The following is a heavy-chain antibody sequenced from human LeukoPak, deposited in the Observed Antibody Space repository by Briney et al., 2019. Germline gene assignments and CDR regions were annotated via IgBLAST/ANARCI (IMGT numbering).Heavy chain of an antibody. D-gene: IGHD4-17*01. J-gene: IGHJ4*02. CDR1: GFTFSSYW. CDR3: VYSGDYEKGY. Sequence: GGSLRLSCGASGFTFSSYWMHWVRQAPGKGLVWVSRINNDGSSTSYADSVQGRFTISRDNAKNTLYLQMNSLRAEDTAVYYCVYSGDYEKGYWGQGTLVTVSS. CDR2: INNDGSST. V-gene: IGHV3-74*01.